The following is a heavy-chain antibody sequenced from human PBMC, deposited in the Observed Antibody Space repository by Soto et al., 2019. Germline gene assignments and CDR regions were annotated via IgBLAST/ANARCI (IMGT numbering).Heavy chain of an antibody. D-gene: IGHD3-16*01. CDR2: ISYDGSNK. Sequence: QVQLVESGGGVVQPGRSLRLSCAASGFTFSSYGMHWVRQAPGKGLEWVAVISYDGSNKYYADSVKGRFTISRDNSKNTLSLQMNSLRAEETAVYYCAKDRREGGDPVYGMDVWGQGTTVTVSS. V-gene: IGHV3-30*18. J-gene: IGHJ6*02. CDR1: GFTFSSYG. CDR3: AKDRREGGDPVYGMDV.